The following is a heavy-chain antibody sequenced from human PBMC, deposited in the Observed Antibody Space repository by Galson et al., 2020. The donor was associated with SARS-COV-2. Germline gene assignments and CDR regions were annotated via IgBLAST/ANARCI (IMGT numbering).Heavy chain of an antibody. CDR2: MFSSGSS. D-gene: IGHD2-8*02. V-gene: IGHV4-4*07. CDR1: GGSISGYY. J-gene: IGHJ6*02. CDR3: ARGQGGVQFGYYYYGLDV. Sequence: SETLSLTCTASGGSISGYYWNWIRQPAGKGLEFIGRMFSSGSSNYNPSLKIRVTMSVDMSKNQFPLKLSSVTAADTAVYYCARGQGGVQFGYYYYGLDVWGQGTTVTVSS.